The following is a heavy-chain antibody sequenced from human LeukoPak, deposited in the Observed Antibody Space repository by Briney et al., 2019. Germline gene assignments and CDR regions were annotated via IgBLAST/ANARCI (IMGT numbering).Heavy chain of an antibody. V-gene: IGHV3-30*04. CDR2: ISYDGSNK. Sequence: GGSLRLSCAASGFTFSSYAMHWVRQAPGKGLEWVAVISYDGSNKYYADSVKGRFTISRDNAKNSLYLQMNSLRAEDTAVYYCAPHGGGSYYSTDYWGQGTLVTVSS. D-gene: IGHD1-26*01. J-gene: IGHJ4*02. CDR3: APHGGGSYYSTDY. CDR1: GFTFSSYA.